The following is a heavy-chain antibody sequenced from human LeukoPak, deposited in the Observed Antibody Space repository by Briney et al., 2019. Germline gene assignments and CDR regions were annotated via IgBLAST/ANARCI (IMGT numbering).Heavy chain of an antibody. J-gene: IGHJ4*02. CDR2: ISGSGGTT. Sequence: GGSLRLSCAASGFTFDDYAMHWVRQAPWKGLEWVSAISGSGGTTYYADSVKGRFTISRDNSKNTLYLQMNSLRAEDTAVYYCARRCSGFDYYFDYWGQGTLVTVSS. CDR1: GFTFDDYA. D-gene: IGHD5-12*01. CDR3: ARRCSGFDYYFDY. V-gene: IGHV3-23*01.